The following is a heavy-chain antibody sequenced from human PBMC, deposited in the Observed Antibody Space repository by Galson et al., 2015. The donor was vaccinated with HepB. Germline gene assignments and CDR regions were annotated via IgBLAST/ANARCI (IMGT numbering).Heavy chain of an antibody. J-gene: IGHJ1*01. CDR1: GYTLTELS. V-gene: IGHV1-24*01. CDR2: FDPEDGET. CDR3: ATEGVQLWLSLGSSRYFQH. D-gene: IGHD5-18*01. Sequence: SCKVSGYTLTELSMHWVRQAPGKGLEWMGGFDPEDGETIYAQKFQGRVTMTEDTSTDTAYMELSSLRSEDTAVYYCATEGVQLWLSLGSSRYFQHWGQGTLVTVSS.